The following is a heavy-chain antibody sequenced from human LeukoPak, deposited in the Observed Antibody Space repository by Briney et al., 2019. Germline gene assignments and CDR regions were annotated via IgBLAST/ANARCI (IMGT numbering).Heavy chain of an antibody. CDR1: GFTFSSYV. CDR3: AKGGYCSSTSCYVGWFDP. CDR2: ISGGGGST. Sequence: GGSLRLSCAASGFTFSSYVMNWVRQAPGKGLEWVSVISGGGGSTYYADSVKGRFTISRDNSKNTLFLRMNSLRAENTAVYYCAKGGYCSSTSCYVGWFDPWGQGTLVTVSS. D-gene: IGHD2-2*01. J-gene: IGHJ5*02. V-gene: IGHV3-23*01.